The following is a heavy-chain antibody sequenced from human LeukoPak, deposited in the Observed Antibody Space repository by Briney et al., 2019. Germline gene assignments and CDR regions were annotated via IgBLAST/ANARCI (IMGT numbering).Heavy chain of an antibody. CDR2: IGSSGSTI. Sequence: GGSLRLSCAGSGFTFSSYEMNWVRQAPGKGLEWISYIGSSGSTIYYADSVKGRFTISRDNAKKSLYLQMNSLRAEDTAVYYCARRYCGGDCYIDYWGRGTLVTVSS. V-gene: IGHV3-48*03. CDR3: ARRYCGGDCYIDY. CDR1: GFTFSSYE. J-gene: IGHJ4*02. D-gene: IGHD2-21*02.